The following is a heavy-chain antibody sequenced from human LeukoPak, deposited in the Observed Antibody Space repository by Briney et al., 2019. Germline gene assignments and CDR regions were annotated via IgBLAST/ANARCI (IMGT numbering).Heavy chain of an antibody. V-gene: IGHV4-34*01. J-gene: IGHJ3*02. CDR3: ARVGVTTVTPSDAFDI. CDR2: INHSGST. CDR1: GGSFSGYY. D-gene: IGHD4-17*01. Sequence: SETLSLTCAVYGGSFSGYYWSWIRQPPGKGLAWIGEINHSGSTNYNPSLKSRVTISVDTSKNQFSLKLSSVTAADTAVYYCARVGVTTVTPSDAFDIWGQGTMVTVSS.